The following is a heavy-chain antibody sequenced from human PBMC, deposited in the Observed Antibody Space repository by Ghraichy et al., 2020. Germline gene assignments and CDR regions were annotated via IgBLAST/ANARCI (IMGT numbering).Heavy chain of an antibody. CDR3: ARGLRFKDVLYGGGSFDS. J-gene: IGHJ4*02. Sequence: GGSLRLSCAVSGFTFSDYWKNWVRQAPGKGLEWVANINQDGNDKYYLDSVKGRFTISRDNAKNSLSLQMDSLKVEDTAVYYCARGLRFKDVLYGGGSFDSWGQGTVVSVSS. CDR1: GFTFSDYW. D-gene: IGHD2-21*01. CDR2: INQDGNDK. V-gene: IGHV3-7*01.